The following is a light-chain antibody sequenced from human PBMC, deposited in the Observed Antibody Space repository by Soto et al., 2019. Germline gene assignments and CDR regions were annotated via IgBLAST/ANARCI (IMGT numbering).Light chain of an antibody. CDR1: QSVSSN. CDR3: QQYNNWPFT. CDR2: GSS. J-gene: IGKJ4*01. Sequence: EIGMTQSPASFSVSPGERATLSCRASQSVSSNLAWYQQKPGQAPRLLIYGSSTRATGIPARFSGSGSGTDFTLTISSLQSEDFAIYYCQQYNNWPFTFGGGTKVEIK. V-gene: IGKV3-15*01.